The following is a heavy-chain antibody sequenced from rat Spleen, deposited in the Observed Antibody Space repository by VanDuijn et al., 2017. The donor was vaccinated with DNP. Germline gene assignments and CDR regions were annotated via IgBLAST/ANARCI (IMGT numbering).Heavy chain of an antibody. Sequence: EVQLVESGGDLVQPGRSLKLSCAASGFTFSDYNMAWVRQAPKKGLEWVATIIHDGKRTYYRDSVKGRCTISRDNAKSTLYLQMDSLMSEDSATYYCTRSGRYYAMDAWGQGTSVTVSS. CDR3: TRSGRYYAMDA. J-gene: IGHJ4*01. CDR2: IIHDGKRT. D-gene: IGHD4-3*01. CDR1: GFTFSDYN. V-gene: IGHV5S10*01.